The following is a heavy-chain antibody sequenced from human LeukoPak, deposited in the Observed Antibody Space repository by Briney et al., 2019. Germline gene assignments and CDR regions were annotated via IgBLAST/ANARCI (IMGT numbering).Heavy chain of an antibody. CDR2: ISGSGGST. D-gene: IGHD3-22*01. V-gene: IGHV3-23*01. CDR1: GFTFSSYA. CDR3: AKVGDSSGYYVVDY. Sequence: AGGSLRLSCAASGFTFSSYAMSWVRQAPRKGLEWVSSISGSGGSTHYADSVKGRFTISRDNSKNTLYLQMNSLRVESTAVYYCAKVGDSSGYYVVDYWGQGTLVTVSS. J-gene: IGHJ4*02.